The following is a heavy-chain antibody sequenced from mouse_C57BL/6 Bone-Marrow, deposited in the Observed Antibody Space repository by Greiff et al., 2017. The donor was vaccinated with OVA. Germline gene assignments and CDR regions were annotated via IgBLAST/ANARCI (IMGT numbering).Heavy chain of an antibody. CDR1: GFTFSDYY. J-gene: IGHJ1*03. CDR2: ISNGGGST. D-gene: IGHD2-4*01. V-gene: IGHV5-12*01. Sequence: EVKVVESGGGLVQPGGSLKLSCAASGFTFSDYYMYWVRQTPEKRLEWVAYISNGGGSTYYPDTVKGRFTISRHNAKNTLYLQMSRLKSEDTAMYYCARYYDYDGWYFDVWGTGTTVTVSS. CDR3: ARYYDYDGWYFDV.